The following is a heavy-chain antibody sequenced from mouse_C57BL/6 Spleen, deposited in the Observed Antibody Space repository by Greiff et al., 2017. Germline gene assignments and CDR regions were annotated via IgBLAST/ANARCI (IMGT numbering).Heavy chain of an antibody. CDR3: AMNYGSSYWYFGV. CDR2: IYPSDSET. CDR1: GYTFTSYW. D-gene: IGHD1-1*01. Sequence: QVQLQQPGAELVRPGSSVKLSCKASGYTFTSYWMDWVKQRPGQGLEWIGNIYPSDSETHYNQKFKDKATLTVDKSSSTAYMQLSSLTSEDSAVYYCAMNYGSSYWYFGVWGTGTTVTVSS. V-gene: IGHV1-61*01. J-gene: IGHJ1*03.